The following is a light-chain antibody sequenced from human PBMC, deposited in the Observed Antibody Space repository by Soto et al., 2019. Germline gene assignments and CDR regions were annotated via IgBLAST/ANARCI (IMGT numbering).Light chain of an antibody. J-gene: IGLJ2*01. CDR3: QSYDSSTVV. Sequence: NFMLTHPHSVSESPGKTVSISCTRSSGRIASNYVQWYQQRPGSAPTTVIYEDNKRPSGVPERVSGYTDGSSNSASLTISGLQTEDEADYYCQSYDSSTVVFGGGTKVTVL. CDR1: SGRIASNY. CDR2: EDN. V-gene: IGLV6-57*04.